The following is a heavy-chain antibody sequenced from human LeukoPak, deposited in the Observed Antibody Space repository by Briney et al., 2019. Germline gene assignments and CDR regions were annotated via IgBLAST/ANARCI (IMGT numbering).Heavy chain of an antibody. D-gene: IGHD6-25*01. CDR1: GGSFSDYY. J-gene: IGHJ4*02. V-gene: IGHV4-34*01. CDR3: ARLTARRRYYFDY. Sequence: PSETLSLTCAVYGGSFSDYYWSWIRQPPGKGLEWIGEINHSGSTNYNPSLKSRVTISVDTSKNQFSLKLSSVTAADTAVYYCARLTARRRYYFDYWGQGTLVTVSS. CDR2: INHSGST.